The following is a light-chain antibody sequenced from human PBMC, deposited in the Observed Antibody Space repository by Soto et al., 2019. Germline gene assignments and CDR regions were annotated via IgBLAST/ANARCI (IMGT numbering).Light chain of an antibody. CDR2: GNN. Sequence: QSALTQPPSVSGAPGQKVTISCTRSSSNIGAAYDVHWYQHLPGTAPKLLIYGNNNRTSGVPERFSGSKSGTSASLAITGLQAEDEADYDCQSYDSSLSGWVFGGGTKLTVL. V-gene: IGLV1-40*01. J-gene: IGLJ3*02. CDR1: SSNIGAAYD. CDR3: QSYDSSLSGWV.